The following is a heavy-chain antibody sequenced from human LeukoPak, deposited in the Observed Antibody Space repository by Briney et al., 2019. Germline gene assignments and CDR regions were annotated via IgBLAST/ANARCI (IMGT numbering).Heavy chain of an antibody. Sequence: GASVKVSCKTSGYTFTNYGISWVRQGPGQRLEWMGWISGHNGDTNYAQNVQGRVTMTTDTSTSTVYMELRSLRSDDTAVYYCARDLGCSSTSCSYYYYYYMDVWGKGTTVTVSS. CDR3: ARDLGCSSTSCSYYYYYYMDV. CDR1: GYTFTNYG. D-gene: IGHD2-2*01. CDR2: ISGHNGDT. J-gene: IGHJ6*03. V-gene: IGHV1-18*01.